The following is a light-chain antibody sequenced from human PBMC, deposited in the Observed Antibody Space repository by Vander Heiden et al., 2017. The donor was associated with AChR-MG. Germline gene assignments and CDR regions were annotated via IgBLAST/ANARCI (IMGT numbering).Light chain of an antibody. CDR3: GTWDSSLSPL. CDR1: SSNIGNNY. V-gene: IGLV1-51*01. CDR2: DNN. J-gene: IGLJ2*01. Sequence: QSVLTQPPSVSAAPGQKVTISCSGSSSNIGNNYVSWYQQLPGTAPKLLIYDNNKRPSGIPDRFSGSKSGTSATLGITGLQTGDEADYYCGTWDSSLSPLFGGGTKLTGL.